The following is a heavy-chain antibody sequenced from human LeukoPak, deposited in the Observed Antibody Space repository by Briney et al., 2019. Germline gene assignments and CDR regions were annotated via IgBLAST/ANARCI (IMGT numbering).Heavy chain of an antibody. CDR3: ARFSEYSHSSVHYLDY. D-gene: IGHD3-22*01. CDR1: GGSISSSTW. CDR2: IHHSGTT. J-gene: IGHJ4*02. Sequence: SGTLSLTCTVSGGSISSSTWWSWVRQPPGKGLECIGEIHHSGTTNYNPSLKSRVTISIDKSKNQFSLKLNSVTAADTAVYYCARFSEYSHSSVHYLDYWGQGTLVSVSS. V-gene: IGHV4-4*02.